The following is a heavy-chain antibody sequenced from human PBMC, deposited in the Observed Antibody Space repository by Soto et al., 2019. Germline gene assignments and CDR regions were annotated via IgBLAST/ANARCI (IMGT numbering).Heavy chain of an antibody. D-gene: IGHD5-18*01. CDR1: GGSFREYA. V-gene: IGHV1-69*01. J-gene: IGHJ4*02. CDR2: IIPMLDTP. Sequence: QVQLVQSGAEVKKPGSSVRVSCTASGGSFREYAISWVRQAPGHGLEWMGGIIPMLDTPNYAQKFQGRLTIIADESRSTVDMELSSLTSDDTAVYYCARDSTAMVTTSFDFWGQGTLVTVSS. CDR3: ARDSTAMVTTSFDF.